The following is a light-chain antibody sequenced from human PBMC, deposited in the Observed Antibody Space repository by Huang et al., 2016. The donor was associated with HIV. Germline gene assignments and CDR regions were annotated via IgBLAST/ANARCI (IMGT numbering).Light chain of an antibody. CDR2: TAS. V-gene: IGKV1-12*01. CDR3: QQANSFPIT. CDR1: QDISTW. J-gene: IGKJ5*01. Sequence: DIQMTQSPSSVSASVGDRVTITCRASQDISTWLAWYQQKPGKAPQLLIYTASNLQSGVPSRFSGSGSGTDFTLTITSLQPEDVATYYCQQANSFPITFGQGTRLEIK.